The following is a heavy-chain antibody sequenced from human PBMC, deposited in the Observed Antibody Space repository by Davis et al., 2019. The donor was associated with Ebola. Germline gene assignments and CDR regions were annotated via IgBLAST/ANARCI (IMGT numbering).Heavy chain of an antibody. V-gene: IGHV3-30*03. J-gene: IGHJ6*04. CDR2: ISYDGSNK. CDR3: ARVHYDFWSGYFVDV. CDR1: GFTFSSYG. D-gene: IGHD3-3*01. Sequence: GGSLRLSCAASGFTFSSYGMHWVRQAPGKGLEWVAVISYDGSNKYYADSVKGRFTISRDNSKNTLYLQMNSLRAEDTAVYYCARVHYDFWSGYFVDVWGKGTTVTVSS.